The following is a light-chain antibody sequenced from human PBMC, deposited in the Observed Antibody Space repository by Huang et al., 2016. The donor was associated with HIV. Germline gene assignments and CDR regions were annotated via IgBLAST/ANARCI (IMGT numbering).Light chain of an antibody. J-gene: IGKJ5*01. CDR1: QRISTY. V-gene: IGKV1-39*01. Sequence: DIQMTQSPSSLSASVGDRVTITCRASQRISTYLNWYQQKPGKAPKILIFAASTLQSGVPSTFSGSGSGTDFTLTISSLQPEDFATYYCQQTYSTAITFGQGTRLEMK. CDR2: AAS. CDR3: QQTYSTAIT.